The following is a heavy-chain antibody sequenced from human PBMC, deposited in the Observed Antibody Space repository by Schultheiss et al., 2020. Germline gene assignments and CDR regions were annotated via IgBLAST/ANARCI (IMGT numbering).Heavy chain of an antibody. CDR2: ISYTGSTV. V-gene: IGHV3-48*04. CDR1: GFTFSSYS. Sequence: GGSLRLSCAASGFTFSSYSMNWVRQAPGKGLEWVSFISYTGSTVYYADSVTGRFTISRDNAKNSLYLQMNSLRAEDTAVYYCARDHVGYYDSSGYLRGGSFDYWGQGTLVTVSS. D-gene: IGHD3-22*01. J-gene: IGHJ4*02. CDR3: ARDHVGYYDSSGYLRGGSFDY.